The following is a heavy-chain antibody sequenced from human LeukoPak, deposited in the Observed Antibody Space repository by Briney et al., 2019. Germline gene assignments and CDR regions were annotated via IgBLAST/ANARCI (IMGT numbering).Heavy chain of an antibody. CDR2: IRSSGSTI. J-gene: IGHJ4*02. Sequence: GGSLRLSCAASGLTFSSYEMNWVRQAPGKGLEWVSYIRSSGSTIYYADSVKGRFTISRDNAKNSLYLQMNSLRAEGTAVYYCARDLAVAGFNYWGQGTLVTVSS. D-gene: IGHD6-19*01. CDR1: GLTFSSYE. V-gene: IGHV3-48*03. CDR3: ARDLAVAGFNY.